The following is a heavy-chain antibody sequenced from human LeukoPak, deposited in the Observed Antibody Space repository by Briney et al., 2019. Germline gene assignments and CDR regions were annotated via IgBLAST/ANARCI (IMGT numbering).Heavy chain of an antibody. V-gene: IGHV3-33*01. CDR2: IWYDGSNK. CDR1: GFTFSTCG. D-gene: IGHD7-27*01. J-gene: IGHJ6*02. Sequence: PGGSLRLSCTASGFTFSTCGMHWVRQAPGKGLEWVAVIWYDGSNKYYSDSVKGRFTISRDNSKNTLYLQMNSLRAEDTAVYYCARVLTDYYYYYYGMDVWGQGTTVTVSS. CDR3: ARVLTDYYYYYYGMDV.